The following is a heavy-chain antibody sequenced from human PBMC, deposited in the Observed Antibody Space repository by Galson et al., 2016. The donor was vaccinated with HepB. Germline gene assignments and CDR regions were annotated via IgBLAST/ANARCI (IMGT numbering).Heavy chain of an antibody. CDR1: GDSVSSNGAV. D-gene: IGHD6-19*01. J-gene: IGHJ4*02. V-gene: IGHV6-1*01. Sequence: ISGDSVSSNGAVWNWIRQSPSRGLEWLGRTYYRSKWYYDYAESVKGRITITPETSQNHFSLQLNSVTPEDTGVYYCAREASSGWYETWGLGTQVTVSP. CDR2: TYYRSKWYY. CDR3: AREASSGWYET.